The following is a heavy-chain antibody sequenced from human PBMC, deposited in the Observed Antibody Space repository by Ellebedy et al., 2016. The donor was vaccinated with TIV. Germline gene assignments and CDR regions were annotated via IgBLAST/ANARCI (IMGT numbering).Heavy chain of an antibody. CDR3: AKDFGAIVVVVAATVFDY. J-gene: IGHJ4*02. V-gene: IGHV3-7*03. D-gene: IGHD2-15*01. Sequence: PGGSLRLSCTTSRFTFSTCWMDWVRPVPGRGLEWVANIKDDGSEEYYVESVKGRFTASRDNAGNSLYLQMNSLRAEDTAVYYCAKDFGAIVVVVAATVFDYWGQGTLVTVSS. CDR2: IKDDGSEE. CDR1: RFTFSTCW.